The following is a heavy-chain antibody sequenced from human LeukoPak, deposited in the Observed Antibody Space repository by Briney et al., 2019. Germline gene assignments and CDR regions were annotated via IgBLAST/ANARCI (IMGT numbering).Heavy chain of an antibody. J-gene: IGHJ4*02. CDR1: GYPFTRYC. CDR3: ARDFFHGHCAGLSCFLLDY. V-gene: IGHV1-18*01. CDR2: ISANNGDT. Sequence: SVKVSCKASGYPFTRYCISWVRQAPGQGLEWMEWISANNGDTNSAQKFQDRVTMTTDTSTSTAYMELRSLRSDDTAVYYCARDFFHGHCAGLSCFLLDYWGQGSLVTVSS. D-gene: IGHD2-15*01.